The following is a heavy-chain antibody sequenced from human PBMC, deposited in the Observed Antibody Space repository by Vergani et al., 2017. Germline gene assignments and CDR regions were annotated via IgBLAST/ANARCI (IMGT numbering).Heavy chain of an antibody. CDR2: ISSNGGST. CDR1: GFTFSSYA. V-gene: IGHV3-64D*06. Sequence: EVQLVESGGGLVQPGGSLRLSCSASGFTFSSYAMHWVRQAPGKGLEYVSAISSNGGSTYYADSVKGRFTISRDNSKNTLYLQMSSLRAEDTAVYYCVKDQGSGSYYFLGWVDPFDYWGQGTLVTVSS. CDR3: VKDQGSGSYYFLGWVDPFDY. J-gene: IGHJ4*02. D-gene: IGHD3-10*01.